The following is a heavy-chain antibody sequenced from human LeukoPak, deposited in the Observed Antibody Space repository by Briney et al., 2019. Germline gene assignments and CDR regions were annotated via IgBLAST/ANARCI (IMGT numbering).Heavy chain of an antibody. CDR1: GFIFSDYS. J-gene: IGHJ4*02. D-gene: IGHD3-16*01. V-gene: IGHV3-48*01. CDR2: ISTSSNTI. Sequence: SGGSLRLSCATTGFIFSDYSMSWVRQAPGKGLEWLSFISTSSNTIYYADSVKGRFTVSRDNAKNSLYLQMNSLTGEDTAAYYCARGAAHSYGYIPDFWGQGILVIVSS. CDR3: ARGAAHSYGYIPDF.